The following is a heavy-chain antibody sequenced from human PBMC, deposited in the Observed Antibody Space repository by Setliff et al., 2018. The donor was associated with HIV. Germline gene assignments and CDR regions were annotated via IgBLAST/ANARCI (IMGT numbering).Heavy chain of an antibody. CDR2: MHTSGNT. V-gene: IGHV4-4*07. Sequence: LSLTCTSSGDSISGYYWSWIRQPAGKGLEWIGRMHTSGNTNYNPSLKSRVTMSVDTSKNQFSLRLKSVTAADTAVYFCARASLRCHLDYWGQGTLVTVSS. J-gene: IGHJ4*02. CDR1: GDSISGYY. D-gene: IGHD4-17*01. CDR3: ARASLRCHLDY.